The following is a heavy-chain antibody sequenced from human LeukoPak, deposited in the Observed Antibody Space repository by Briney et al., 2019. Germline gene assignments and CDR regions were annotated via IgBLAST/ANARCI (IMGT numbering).Heavy chain of an antibody. CDR2: INTNTGNP. Sequence: ASVNVSCKASGYTFTSYAMNWVRQAPGQGLEWMGWINTNTGNPTYAQGFTGRFVFSLDTSVSTAYLQISSLKAEDTAVYYCARIFRYSSGWYTPATYYFDYWGQGTLVTVSS. D-gene: IGHD6-19*01. CDR3: ARIFRYSSGWYTPATYYFDY. J-gene: IGHJ4*02. V-gene: IGHV7-4-1*02. CDR1: GYTFTSYA.